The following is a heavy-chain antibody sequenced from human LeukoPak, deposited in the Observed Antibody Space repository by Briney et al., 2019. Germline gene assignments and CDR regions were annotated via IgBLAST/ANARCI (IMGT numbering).Heavy chain of an antibody. CDR2: TYYSWST. J-gene: IGHJ4*02. CDR3: ARLKPVLLWFGELLSYYFDY. V-gene: IGHV4-39*01. Sequence: SETLSLTCTVSGGSISSSSYYWGWIRQPPGKGLEWIGITYYSWSTYDNPSLKSRVTISVDTSRNQFSLKLSSVSAADTAMYYWARLKPVLLWFGELLSYYFDYWGQGTLVTVSS. CDR1: GGSISSSSYY. D-gene: IGHD3-10*01.